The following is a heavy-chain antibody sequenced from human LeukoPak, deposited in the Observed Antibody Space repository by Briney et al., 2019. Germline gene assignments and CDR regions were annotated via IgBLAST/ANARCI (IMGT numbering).Heavy chain of an antibody. V-gene: IGHV1-8*03. CDR3: ARAHPRLPPRSRMPSKNAPLPTYYFDY. Sequence: ASVKVSCKASGYTFTSYDINWVRQATGQGLEWMGWMNLNSGNTGYAQKFQGRVTITRNTSISTAYMELSSLRSEDTAVYYCARAHPRLPPRSRMPSKNAPLPTYYFDYWGQGTLVTVSS. J-gene: IGHJ4*02. CDR1: GYTFTSYD. D-gene: IGHD4-11*01. CDR2: MNLNSGNT.